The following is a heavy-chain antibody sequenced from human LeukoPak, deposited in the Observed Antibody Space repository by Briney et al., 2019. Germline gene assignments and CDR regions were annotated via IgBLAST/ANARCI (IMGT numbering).Heavy chain of an antibody. CDR1: GFTFSNFA. J-gene: IGHJ4*02. CDR3: ARDRTVLAAAGYYFDY. Sequence: GGSLRLSCAASGFTFSNFAMSWVRQAPGKGLEWVSTHNGGGDKTYYADSVKGRFTISRDNSKNTLYLQMNSLRAEDTAVYYCARDRTVLAAAGYYFDYWGQGTLVTVSS. V-gene: IGHV3-23*01. D-gene: IGHD6-13*01. CDR2: HNGGGDKT.